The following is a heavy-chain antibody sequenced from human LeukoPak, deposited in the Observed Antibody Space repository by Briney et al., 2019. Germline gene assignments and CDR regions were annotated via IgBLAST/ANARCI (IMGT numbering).Heavy chain of an antibody. V-gene: IGHV4-59*01. Sequence: SETLSLTCTVSGGFISSYYWSWIRQPPGKGLEWIGYIYYSGSTNYNPSLKSRVTISVDASKNQFSLKLSSVTAADTAVYYCAREAPYSSGSPLDAFDIWGQGTMVTVSS. CDR2: IYYSGST. CDR3: AREAPYSSGSPLDAFDI. CDR1: GGFISSYY. D-gene: IGHD3-10*01. J-gene: IGHJ3*02.